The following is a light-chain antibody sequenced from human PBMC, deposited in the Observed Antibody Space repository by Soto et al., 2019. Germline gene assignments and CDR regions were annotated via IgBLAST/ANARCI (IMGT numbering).Light chain of an antibody. Sequence: EIVLTQSPGTLSLSPGERATLSCRASQSVSSSYLAWYQQKPGQAPRLLIYGASSRATGIPDRFSGSGSGTDFTLTISSLQSEDFAVYYCQEYSKWPSRTFGPGTKVDIK. V-gene: IGKV3-20*01. CDR1: QSVSSSY. CDR3: QEYSKWPSRT. J-gene: IGKJ1*01. CDR2: GAS.